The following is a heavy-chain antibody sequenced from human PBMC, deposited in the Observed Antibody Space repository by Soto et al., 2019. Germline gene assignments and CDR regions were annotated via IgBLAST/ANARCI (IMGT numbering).Heavy chain of an antibody. J-gene: IGHJ4*02. CDR1: GFTFSHAC. Sequence: GSLRLSCAASGFTFSHACMNWVRQAPGKGLEWVGRIKSKTDGGTTDYAAPVKGRFTISRDDSKNTLYLQMNSLKTEDTAVYYCTTEIVDTAMEWGYFDYWGQGTLVTVSS. D-gene: IGHD5-18*01. V-gene: IGHV3-15*07. CDR3: TTEIVDTAMEWGYFDY. CDR2: IKSKTDGGTT.